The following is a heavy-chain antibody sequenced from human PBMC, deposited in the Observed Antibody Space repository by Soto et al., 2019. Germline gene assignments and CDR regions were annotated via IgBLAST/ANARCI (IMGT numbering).Heavy chain of an antibody. CDR3: ARREGGGNSDAFDI. CDR2: ISSSSSYT. D-gene: IGHD2-21*02. Sequence: PGGSLRLSCAASGFTFSDYYMSWIRQAPGKGLEWVSYISSSSSYTNYADSVKGRFTISRDNAKNSLYLQMNSLRAEDTAVYYCARREGGGNSDAFDIWGQGTMVTVSS. J-gene: IGHJ3*02. V-gene: IGHV3-11*03. CDR1: GFTFSDYY.